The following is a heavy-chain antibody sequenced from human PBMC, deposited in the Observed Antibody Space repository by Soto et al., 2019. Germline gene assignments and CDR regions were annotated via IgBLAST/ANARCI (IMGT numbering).Heavy chain of an antibody. V-gene: IGHV3-11*01. CDR2: ISSSGSII. CDR3: AKDLHGGNTGWAEYFQH. D-gene: IGHD2-15*01. CDR1: GFTFSDYY. Sequence: GGSLRLSCAASGFTFSDYYMSWIRQAPGKGLEWVSDISSSGSIIYYADSVKGRFTISRDNSKNTLYLQMNSLRAEDTAVYYCAKDLHGGNTGWAEYFQHWGQGTLVTVSS. J-gene: IGHJ1*01.